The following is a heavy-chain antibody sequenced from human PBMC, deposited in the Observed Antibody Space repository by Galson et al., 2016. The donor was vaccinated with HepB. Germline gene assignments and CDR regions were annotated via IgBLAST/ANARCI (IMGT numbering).Heavy chain of an antibody. Sequence: ETLSLTCTVSGGSISGSSYYWGWIRQPPGEGLEWIGSIYYSGSPYYNPSLKSRVTISVDTSKNQFSLKLSSVTAADTAVYYCARHLKTQRWLRGNWFDPWGQGTLVTASS. CDR3: ARHLKTQRWLRGNWFDP. V-gene: IGHV4-39*01. CDR2: IYYSGSP. CDR1: GGSISGSSYY. J-gene: IGHJ5*02. D-gene: IGHD5-18*01.